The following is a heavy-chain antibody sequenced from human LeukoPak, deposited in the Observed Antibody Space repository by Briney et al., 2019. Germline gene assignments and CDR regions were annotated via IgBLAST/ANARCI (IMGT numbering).Heavy chain of an antibody. V-gene: IGHV4-59*01. CDR2: IYYTGST. J-gene: IGHJ5*02. Sequence: SETLSLTCTVSGGSISGYYWSWIRQPPGKGLEWIGYIYYTGSTSYNPSLKSRVTMSLDASKNQFSLELNSVTPADTAVYYCARGGNYWPQWWFDPWGRGTLVSVSS. CDR1: GGSISGYY. D-gene: IGHD1-26*01. CDR3: ARGGNYWPQWWFDP.